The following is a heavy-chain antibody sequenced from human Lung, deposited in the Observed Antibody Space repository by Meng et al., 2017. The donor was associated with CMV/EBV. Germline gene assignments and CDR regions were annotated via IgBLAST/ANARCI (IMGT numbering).Heavy chain of an antibody. Sequence: SVXVSXXASGDTFQRYSITWVRQAPGQGLEWLGRIMPILGMANHAQSLQGRVTITEDKPTSTSYLELSGLTSEDTATYYCARDRRANYDYYGMDVWGQGTSVTVSS. CDR1: GDTFQRYS. CDR3: ARDRRANYDYYGMDV. CDR2: IMPILGMA. V-gene: IGHV1-69*04. J-gene: IGHJ6*02.